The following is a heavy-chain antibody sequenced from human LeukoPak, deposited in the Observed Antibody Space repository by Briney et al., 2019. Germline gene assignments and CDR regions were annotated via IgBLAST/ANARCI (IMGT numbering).Heavy chain of an antibody. CDR3: ASDSSGYFGP. Sequence: PGGSLRLSCAASGFTFSDYYMNWIRQAPGRELEWLSYISNTGSAMYYADSVKGRFTISRDNAKNSLYLQMNSLTAEDTAIYYCASDSSGYFGPWGQGTLVTVSS. V-gene: IGHV3-11*01. D-gene: IGHD3-22*01. CDR1: GFTFSDYY. CDR2: ISNTGSAM. J-gene: IGHJ5*02.